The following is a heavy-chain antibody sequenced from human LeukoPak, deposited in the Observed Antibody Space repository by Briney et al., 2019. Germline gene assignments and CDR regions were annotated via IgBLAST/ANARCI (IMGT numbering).Heavy chain of an antibody. Sequence: SETLSLTCTVSGGSISSYYWSWIRQPPGKGLEWIGYIYYSGSTNYNPSLKSRVTISVDTSKNQFSLKLSSVTAADTAVYYCARPRKDTTGWYYFDYWGQGTLVTVSS. CDR3: ARPRKDTTGWYYFDY. V-gene: IGHV4-59*08. D-gene: IGHD6-19*01. J-gene: IGHJ4*02. CDR2: IYYSGST. CDR1: GGSISSYY.